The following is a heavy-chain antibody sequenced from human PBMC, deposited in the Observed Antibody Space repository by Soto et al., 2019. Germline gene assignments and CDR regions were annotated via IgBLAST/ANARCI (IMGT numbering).Heavy chain of an antibody. CDR2: IYYSGST. V-gene: IGHV4-59*01. D-gene: IGHD2-15*01. CDR1: GGSISSYY. J-gene: IGHJ5*02. Sequence: PSETLSLTCTVSGGSISSYYWSWIRQPPGKGLEWIGYIYYSGSTNYNPSLKSRVTISVDTSKNQFSLKLSSVTAADTAVYYCARRDCGGGSCYYVPWGQGTLVTVSS. CDR3: ARRDCGGGSCYYVP.